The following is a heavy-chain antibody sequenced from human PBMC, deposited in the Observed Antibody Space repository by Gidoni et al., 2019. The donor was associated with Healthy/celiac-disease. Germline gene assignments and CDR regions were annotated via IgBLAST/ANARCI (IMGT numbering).Heavy chain of an antibody. CDR2: ISGSGGST. CDR1: GFTFSSYA. D-gene: IGHD2-2*01. V-gene: IGHV3-23*01. J-gene: IGHJ3*02. CDR3: AKLLELGYCSSTSCPGAFDI. Sequence: EVKLLESGGGLVQPGGSLRLSCAASGFTFSSYAMSWVRQAPGKGLEWVSGISGSGGSTYYADSVKGRFTISRDNSKNTLYLQMNSLRAEDTAVYYCAKLLELGYCSSTSCPGAFDIWGQGTMVTVSS.